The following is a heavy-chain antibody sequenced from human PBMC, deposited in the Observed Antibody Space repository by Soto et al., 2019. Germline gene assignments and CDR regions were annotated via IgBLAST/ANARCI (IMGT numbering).Heavy chain of an antibody. V-gene: IGHV3-33*01. Sequence: PGGSLRLSCAASGFPFSSYGMHWVRQAPGKGLDWVAVIWYDGSNKDYADSVKGRFTISRDHSKSTLYLQMNNLRADDTAVYYCASSINWGQGTLVTVSS. J-gene: IGHJ4*02. CDR3: ASSIN. CDR1: GFPFSSYG. CDR2: IWYDGSNK.